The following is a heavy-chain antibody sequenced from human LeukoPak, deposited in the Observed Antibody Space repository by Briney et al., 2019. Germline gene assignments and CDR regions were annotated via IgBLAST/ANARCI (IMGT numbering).Heavy chain of an antibody. V-gene: IGHV4-30-2*01. D-gene: IGHD3-22*01. CDR2: IYYSGST. J-gene: IGHJ4*02. CDR3: ARRDSSGYYLDY. Sequence: PSETLSLTCAVSGGSINSGGYSWSWIRQPPGKGLEWIGAIYYSGSTQYNPSLKSRVTISVDTSKNQFSLKLSSVTAADTAVYYCARRDSSGYYLDYWGQGTLVTVSS. CDR1: GGSINSGGYS.